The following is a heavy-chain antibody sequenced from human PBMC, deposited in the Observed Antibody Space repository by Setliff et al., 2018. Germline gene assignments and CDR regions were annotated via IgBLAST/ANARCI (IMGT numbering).Heavy chain of an antibody. V-gene: IGHV4-61*02. J-gene: IGHJ5*02. CDR1: GGSVGNSYYY. CDR3: ARAHTWSLPNDNSGYPGWFDP. D-gene: IGHD3-22*01. CDR2: IYTTWST. Sequence: SETLSLTCTVSGGSVGNSYYYWSWIRQPAGKGLEWIGRIYTTWSTNYNPSLRSRVSISVDTSKNHVSLKLSSVTAADTAVYYCARAHTWSLPNDNSGYPGWFDPWGQGTLVTVSS.